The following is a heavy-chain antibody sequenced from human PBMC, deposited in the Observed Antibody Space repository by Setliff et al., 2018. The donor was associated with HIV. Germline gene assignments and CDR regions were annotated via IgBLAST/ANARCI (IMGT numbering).Heavy chain of an antibody. J-gene: IGHJ3*02. CDR2: IDPDRGEA. D-gene: IGHD3-16*01. Sequence: ASVKVSCKVSGYTFPDYYMQWVRQAPGKGLEWMGLIDPDRGEAVYAEKFQGRVTMTEDTSTDTAYMELSSLRSEDTAVYYCATVGPTIWGAFDIWGQGTKVTVSS. CDR3: ATVGPTIWGAFDI. V-gene: IGHV1-69-2*01. CDR1: GYTFPDYY.